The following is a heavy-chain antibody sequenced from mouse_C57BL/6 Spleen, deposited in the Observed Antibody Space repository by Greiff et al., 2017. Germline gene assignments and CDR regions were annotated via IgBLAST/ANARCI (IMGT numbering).Heavy chain of an antibody. CDR3: ARGGYDYDDGRDD. CDR1: GYTFTSYW. CDR2: IHPNSGST. D-gene: IGHD2-4*01. V-gene: IGHV1-64*01. J-gene: IGHJ2*01. Sequence: QVQLQQPGAELVKPGASVKLSCKASGYTFTSYWMHWVKQRPGQGLEWIGMIHPNSGSTNYNEKFKSKATLTVDKSSSTAYMQLSSLTSEDSAVYYWARGGYDYDDGRDDWGQGTTLTVSS.